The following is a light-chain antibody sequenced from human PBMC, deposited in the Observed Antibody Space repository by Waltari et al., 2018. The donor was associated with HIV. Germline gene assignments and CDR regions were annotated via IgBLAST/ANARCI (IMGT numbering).Light chain of an antibody. Sequence: DIQMTQSPSSLSAFVGDRVIITCRASQEISSYLNWYQQKPGKAPRLLIYAASSLQSGVPSRFSGSGSGTEFTLTINSLQPEDFGTYYCQQSYKTPETFGQGTKVETK. CDR3: QQSYKTPET. V-gene: IGKV1-39*01. CDR1: QEISSY. J-gene: IGKJ1*01. CDR2: AAS.